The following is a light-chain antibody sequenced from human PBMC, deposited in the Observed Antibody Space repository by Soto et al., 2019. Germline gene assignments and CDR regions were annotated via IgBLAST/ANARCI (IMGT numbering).Light chain of an antibody. J-gene: IGKJ4*01. V-gene: IGKV3-20*01. CDR3: QQYGSAPLT. CDR2: GAS. CDR1: QSVSSRY. Sequence: IVLTQSPAILALSPGDRATLSCRASQSVSSRYLDWYQHKPGQAPRLLRHGASSRVTGSPDRFSGSGAGTDFTLTITRLEPEDFAVYYCQQYGSAPLTFGGGTKVEIK.